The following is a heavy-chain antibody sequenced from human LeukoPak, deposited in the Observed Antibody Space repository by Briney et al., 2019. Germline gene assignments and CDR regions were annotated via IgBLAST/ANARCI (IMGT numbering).Heavy chain of an antibody. Sequence: GGSLRLSCAASGFTFSSYGMHWVRQAPGKGLEWVAVISYDGSNKYYADSVKGRFTISRDNSKNTLYLQMNSLRAEDTAVYYRAKGLGSSWINWFDPWGQGTLVTVSS. J-gene: IGHJ5*02. CDR1: GFTFSSYG. CDR3: AKGLGSSWINWFDP. D-gene: IGHD6-13*01. V-gene: IGHV3-30*18. CDR2: ISYDGSNK.